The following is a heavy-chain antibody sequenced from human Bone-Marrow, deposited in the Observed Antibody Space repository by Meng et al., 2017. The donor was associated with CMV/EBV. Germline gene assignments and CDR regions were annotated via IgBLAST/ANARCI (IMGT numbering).Heavy chain of an antibody. V-gene: IGHV3-33*06. CDR3: AKGLRTRFLEWFIDD. CDR2: IWYDGSNK. CDR1: GFTFRSYG. D-gene: IGHD3-3*01. J-gene: IGHJ4*02. Sequence: LSLTCAASGFTFRSYGMHWVRQAPGKGLEWVAVIWYDGSNKYYADSVKGRFTISRDNYKNTLYLQMNSLSAEDTAVYYCAKGLRTRFLEWFIDDWGQGTLVTVSS.